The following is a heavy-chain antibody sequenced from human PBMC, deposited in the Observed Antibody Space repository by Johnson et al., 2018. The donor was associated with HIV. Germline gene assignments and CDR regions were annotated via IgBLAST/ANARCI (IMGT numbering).Heavy chain of an antibody. CDR2: IYSGDTT. CDR1: GFTVSTNY. V-gene: IGHV3-66*01. J-gene: IGHJ3*02. D-gene: IGHD5-18*01. CDR3: ARAYSYGALDI. Sequence: VQLVESGGGLVQPGGSLRLSCASGFTVSTNYMSWVRQAPGKGLEWVSVIYSGDTTYYADSVQGRFTISRDNSKNTLYLQMNSLRAEDTAVYYCARAYSYGALDIWGLGTKVTVSS.